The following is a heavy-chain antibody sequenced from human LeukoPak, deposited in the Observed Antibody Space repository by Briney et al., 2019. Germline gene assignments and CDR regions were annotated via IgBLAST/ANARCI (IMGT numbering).Heavy chain of an antibody. J-gene: IGHJ4*02. CDR3: ARGHKDTKAGFDY. D-gene: IGHD2-15*01. V-gene: IGHV4-34*01. CDR2: TNHSGST. CDR1: GGSFSGYY. Sequence: SETLSLTCAVYGGSFSGYYWSWIRQPPGKGLEWIGETNHSGSTNYNPSLKSRVTISVDTSKNQFSLKLSSVTAADTAVYYCARGHKDTKAGFDYWGQGTLVTVSS.